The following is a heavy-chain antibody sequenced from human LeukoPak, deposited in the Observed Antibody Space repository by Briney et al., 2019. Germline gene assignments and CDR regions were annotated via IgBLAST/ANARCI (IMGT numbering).Heavy chain of an antibody. D-gene: IGHD4-17*01. CDR2: INPNSGGT. J-gene: IGHJ4*02. CDR1: GYTFTGYY. CDR3: ASGTVTDPYYFDY. Sequence: ASVKVSCKASGYTFTGYYMRWVRQAPGQGLEWMGWINPNSGGTNYAQKFQGRVTMTRDTSISTAYMELSRLRSDDTAVYYCASGTVTDPYYFDYWGQGTLVTVSS. V-gene: IGHV1-2*02.